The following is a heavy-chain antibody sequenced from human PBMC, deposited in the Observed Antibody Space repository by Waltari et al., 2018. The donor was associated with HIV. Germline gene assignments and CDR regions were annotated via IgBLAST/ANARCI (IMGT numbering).Heavy chain of an antibody. D-gene: IGHD3-10*01. CDR3: VTSAPFNY. V-gene: IGHV3-74*01. J-gene: IGHJ4*02. CDR1: GFTLSGHW. Sequence: EVQLVESGGGLVLPGESLRLSCVASGFTLSGHWMHWVRQVPGKRLVWVSRINSDGTTTLYADSVKGRFTISRDDAKNTLYLQMNNLRAEDTAIYYCVTSAPFNYWGQGTLVTVSS. CDR2: INSDGTTT.